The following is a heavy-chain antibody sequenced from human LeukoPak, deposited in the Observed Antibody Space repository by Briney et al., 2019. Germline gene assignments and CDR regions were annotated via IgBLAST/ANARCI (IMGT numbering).Heavy chain of an antibody. CDR3: AKANVVAAMADWFDP. D-gene: IGHD2-15*01. CDR1: GFTFSSYA. J-gene: IGHJ5*02. CDR2: ISGSGGST. Sequence: GGSLRLSCAASGFTFSSYAMSWVRQAPGKGLEWVSAISGSGGSTYYADSVKGRFTISRDDSKNTLYLQMNSLRAEDTAVYYCAKANVVAAMADWFDPWGQGTLVTVSS. V-gene: IGHV3-23*01.